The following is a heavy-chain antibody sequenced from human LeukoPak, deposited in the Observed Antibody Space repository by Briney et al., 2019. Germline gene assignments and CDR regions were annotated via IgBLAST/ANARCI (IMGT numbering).Heavy chain of an antibody. D-gene: IGHD6-19*01. V-gene: IGHV3-53*04. CDR1: GFTVSSNY. Sequence: GGSLRLSCAASGFTVSSNYMSWVRQAPGKGLEWVSVIYSGGSTYYADSVKGRFNNSRHNSKNTLYLQMNSLRAEDTAVYYCARVAGTQPYYYYGMDVWGQGTTVTVSS. J-gene: IGHJ6*02. CDR2: IYSGGST. CDR3: ARVAGTQPYYYYGMDV.